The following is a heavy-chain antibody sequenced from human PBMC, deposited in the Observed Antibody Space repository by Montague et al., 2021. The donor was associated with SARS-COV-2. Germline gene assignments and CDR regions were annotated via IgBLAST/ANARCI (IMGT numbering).Heavy chain of an antibody. Sequence: SLRLSCAGSGFSFNDYGMHWVRQAPGKGLEWVAVISCEGSNKYHADSVRGRFTISRDDSKNTLYLQMNSLRPEDTAVYYCAKDRVLLHYGMDVWGQGTTVTVSS. CDR3: AKDRVLLHYGMDV. CDR1: GFSFNDYG. V-gene: IGHV3-30*18. J-gene: IGHJ6*02. CDR2: ISCEGSNK.